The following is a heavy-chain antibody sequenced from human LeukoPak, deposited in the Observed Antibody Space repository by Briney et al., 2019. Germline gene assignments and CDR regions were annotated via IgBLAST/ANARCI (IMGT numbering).Heavy chain of an antibody. J-gene: IGHJ6*02. CDR3: AGGPSYYYGMDV. Sequence: GGSLRLSCAASGFTFSDYQMSWLRQAPGKGLEWVSYISGSSSYTNYADSVKGRFTISRDNAKNSLYLQMNSLRAEDTAVYYCAGGPSYYYGMDVWGQGTTVTVSS. D-gene: IGHD3-16*01. CDR1: GFTFSDYQ. V-gene: IGHV3-11*03. CDR2: ISGSSSYT.